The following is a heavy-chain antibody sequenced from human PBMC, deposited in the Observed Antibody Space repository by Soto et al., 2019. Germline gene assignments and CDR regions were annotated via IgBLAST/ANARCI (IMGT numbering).Heavy chain of an antibody. V-gene: IGHV3-64*01. D-gene: IGHD2-2*01. J-gene: IGHJ4*02. CDR3: ARVVSQYQIVDYFDN. CDR2: ISSNGGST. CDR1: GFTFSSYA. Sequence: GGCLRLSCEASGFTFSSYAIHCVRQAPRKGLEYVSAISSNGGSTYYTNSVKGRFTISRDTSENTLYLQMGSLRAEELALYYCARVVSQYQIVDYFDNWGQGTRVTVSS.